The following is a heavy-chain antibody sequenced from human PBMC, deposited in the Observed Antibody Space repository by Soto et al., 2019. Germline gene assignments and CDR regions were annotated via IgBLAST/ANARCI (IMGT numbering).Heavy chain of an antibody. CDR3: ASSVPAAPDSYYYYYMDV. CDR2: INPSGGST. V-gene: IGHV1-46*03. CDR1: GYTFTSYY. J-gene: IGHJ6*03. Sequence: QVQLVQSGAEVKKPGASVKVSCKASGYTFTSYYMHWVRQAPGQGLEWMGIINPSGGSTSYAQKFQGRVTMTRDTSTSTVYMELSSLRSEDTAVYYCASSVPAAPDSYYYYYMDVWGKGTTVTVSS. D-gene: IGHD2-2*01.